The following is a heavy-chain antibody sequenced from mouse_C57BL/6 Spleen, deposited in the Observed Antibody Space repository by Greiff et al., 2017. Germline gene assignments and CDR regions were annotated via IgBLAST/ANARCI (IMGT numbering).Heavy chain of an antibody. CDR1: GYTFTDYY. V-gene: IGHV1-76*01. CDR2: IYPGSGNT. Sequence: VQLQQSGAELVRPGASVKLSCKASGYTFTDYYINWVKQRPGQGLEWIARIYPGSGNTYYNEKFKGKATLTAEKSSSTAYMQLSSLTSEDSAVYCCARGGDYGYAWFAYWGQGTLVTVSA. CDR3: ARGGDYGYAWFAY. D-gene: IGHD2-2*01. J-gene: IGHJ3*01.